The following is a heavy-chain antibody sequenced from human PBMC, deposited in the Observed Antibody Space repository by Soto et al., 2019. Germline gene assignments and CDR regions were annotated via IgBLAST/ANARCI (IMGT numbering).Heavy chain of an antibody. V-gene: IGHV3-21*01. CDR1: GFTFSNYT. D-gene: IGHD3-22*01. J-gene: IGHJ4*02. Sequence: GGSLRLSCAASGFTFSNYTMNWVRQAPGKGLEWVSSISSRRTYIYYADSLKGRFAISRDNAKNSLYLQMNSLRAEDTAVYYCATPYALDSRAYDPSFGYWGQGTLVTVSS. CDR3: ATPYALDSRAYDPSFGY. CDR2: ISSRRTYI.